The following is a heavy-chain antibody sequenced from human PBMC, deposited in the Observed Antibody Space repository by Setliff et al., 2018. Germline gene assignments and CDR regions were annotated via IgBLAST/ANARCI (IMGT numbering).Heavy chain of an antibody. CDR1: GFTFRDYT. CDR3: ARSGSYWKPDY. CDR2: VIQVGSG. V-gene: IGHV3-20*04. D-gene: IGHD1-26*01. J-gene: IGHJ4*02. Sequence: GESLKISCAASGFTFRDYTMSWVRQVPGKGLEWVAGVIQVGSGVYADSVKGRSTIYRDNAKNSLFLQMNSLRAEDTALYYCARSGSYWKPDYWGQGTLVTVSS.